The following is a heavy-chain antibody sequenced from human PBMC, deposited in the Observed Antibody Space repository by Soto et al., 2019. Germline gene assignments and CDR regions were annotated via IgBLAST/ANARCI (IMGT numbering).Heavy chain of an antibody. J-gene: IGHJ4*02. CDR1: GCTFSSYA. V-gene: IGHV1-69*05. CDR3: ARVWETGYESPFDY. Sequence: GASMKVSCKASGCTFSSYAISWGRQAPGQGLEWMGGIIPIFGTVNYAQKFLGRVTITRDTSASTAYMELSSLRSEDTAVYYCARVWETGYESPFDYWGQGTLVTVSS. CDR2: IIPIFGTV. D-gene: IGHD5-12*01.